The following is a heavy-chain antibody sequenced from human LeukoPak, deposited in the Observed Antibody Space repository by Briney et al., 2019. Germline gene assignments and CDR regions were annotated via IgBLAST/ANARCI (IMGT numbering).Heavy chain of an antibody. V-gene: IGHV4-59*01. J-gene: IGHJ3*02. Sequence: SETLSLTCTVSGGSISNYYWNWIRQPPGKGLELIGYIYYSGTTNYNPSLKGRVSMSVDTSKNQFSLKLSSVTAADTAVYYCARDHPVARAFDIWGQGTMVTVSS. CDR1: GGSISNYY. D-gene: IGHD6-19*01. CDR3: ARDHPVARAFDI. CDR2: IYYSGTT.